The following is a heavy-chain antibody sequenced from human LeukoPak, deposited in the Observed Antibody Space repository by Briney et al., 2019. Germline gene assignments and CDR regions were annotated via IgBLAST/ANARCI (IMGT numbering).Heavy chain of an antibody. CDR1: GGSVSSTSYY. J-gene: IGHJ4*02. V-gene: IGHV4-39*01. CDR3: ARRSGSFDY. Sequence: SETLSLTCTVFGGSVSSTSYYWGWIRQPPGEGLDWIGSIYYSGSTFYNPSLKSRVTIYVDTSKDQFSLKFTSVTAADTAVYYCARRSGSFDYWGQGTLVTVSS. D-gene: IGHD2-15*01. CDR2: IYYSGST.